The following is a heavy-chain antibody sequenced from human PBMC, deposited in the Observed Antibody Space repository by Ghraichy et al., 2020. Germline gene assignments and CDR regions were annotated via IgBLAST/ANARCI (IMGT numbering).Heavy chain of an antibody. Sequence: GGSLTLSCAASGFTFSSYTMSWVRQAPGKGLEWVSAISGSGGSTYYADSVKGRFTISRDNSKNTLYLQMNSLRAEDTAVYYCAKDFYDYVWGSYRAATFDYWGQGTLVTVSS. CDR3: AKDFYDYVWGSYRAATFDY. CDR1: GFTFSSYT. D-gene: IGHD3-16*02. J-gene: IGHJ4*02. CDR2: ISGSGGST. V-gene: IGHV3-23*01.